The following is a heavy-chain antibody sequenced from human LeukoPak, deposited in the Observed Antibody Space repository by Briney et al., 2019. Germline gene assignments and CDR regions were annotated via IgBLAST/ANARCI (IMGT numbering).Heavy chain of an antibody. J-gene: IGHJ6*03. CDR2: IRYDGSNK. CDR3: AKAGRGIAAAGTHLKPPDYYYYYMDV. Sequence: GGSLRLSCAASGFTFSSYGMHWVRQAPGKGLEWVAFIRYDGSNKYYADSVKGRFTISRDNSKNTLYLQMNSLRAEDTAVYYCAKAGRGIAAAGTHLKPPDYYYYYMDVWGKGTTVTVSS. V-gene: IGHV3-30*02. CDR1: GFTFSSYG. D-gene: IGHD6-13*01.